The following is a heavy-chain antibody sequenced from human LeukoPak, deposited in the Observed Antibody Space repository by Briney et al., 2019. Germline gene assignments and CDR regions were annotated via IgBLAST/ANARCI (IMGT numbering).Heavy chain of an antibody. V-gene: IGHV3-7*01. CDR1: GFTFSNYW. CDR2: MKQGGSGK. D-gene: IGHD1-26*01. Sequence: GGSLRLSCAASGFTFSNYWMSWVRLAPGKGPEWVANMKQGGSGKYYVDSVKGRFTVSRDNAKNSLYLQMNSLRAEDTAVYYCARWEARDTWVYDYWGQGTLVTVSS. J-gene: IGHJ4*02. CDR3: ARWEARDTWVYDY.